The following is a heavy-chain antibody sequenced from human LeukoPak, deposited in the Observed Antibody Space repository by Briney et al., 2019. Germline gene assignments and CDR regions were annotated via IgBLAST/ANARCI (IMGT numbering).Heavy chain of an antibody. CDR2: IIDNGDTT. V-gene: IGHV3-23*01. CDR3: AKLGGREIYNYYVGV. D-gene: IGHD3-16*01. CDR1: GFNFNRYA. J-gene: IGHJ6*03. Sequence: PGGSLRLSCAASGFNFNRYAMSWVRPAPGKGLEWVSGIIDNGDTTYHANSVKGRFTISRDNSKNTLYLQMHSLRAEDTAVYYCAKLGGREIYNYYVGVWGKGTTVAVSS.